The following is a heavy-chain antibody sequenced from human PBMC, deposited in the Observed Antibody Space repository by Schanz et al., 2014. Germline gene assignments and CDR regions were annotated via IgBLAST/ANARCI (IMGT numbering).Heavy chain of an antibody. CDR3: ARARFTGYYMDV. J-gene: IGHJ6*02. D-gene: IGHD3-9*01. V-gene: IGHV4-59*01. CDR1: GDSISGSY. Sequence: QVQLQESGPGLVKPSETLSLTCTVSGDSISGSYWSWIRQPPGKGLEWIGYIYYSGSTDYNPSLKRRVTMSVDTSKNQFSLKLSSVTAADPAVYYCARARFTGYYMDVWGQGTAVTVSS. CDR2: IYYSGST.